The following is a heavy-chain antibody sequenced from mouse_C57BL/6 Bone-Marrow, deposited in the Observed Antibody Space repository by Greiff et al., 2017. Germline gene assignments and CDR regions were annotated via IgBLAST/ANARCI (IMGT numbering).Heavy chain of an antibody. CDR2: INPNNGGT. D-gene: IGHD1-1*01. CDR3: ARGLTTVDV. CDR1: GYTFTDYY. Sequence: VQLQQPGTELVKPGASVKISCKASGYTFTDYYMNWVKQSHGKSLEWIGDINPNNGGTSYNQKFKGKATLTVDKSSSTAYMELRSLTSEDSAVYYCARGLTTVDVWGTGTTVTVSS. J-gene: IGHJ1*03. V-gene: IGHV1-26*01.